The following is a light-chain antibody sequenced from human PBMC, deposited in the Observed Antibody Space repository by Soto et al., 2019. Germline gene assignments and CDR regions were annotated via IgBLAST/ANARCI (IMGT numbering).Light chain of an antibody. CDR3: ISYTSSSTSYV. V-gene: IGLV2-14*01. CDR2: DVS. CDR1: SSDVGGYNY. Sequence: QSALTQPASVSGSPGQSITISCTGTSSDVGGYNYVSWYQQHPGKAPKLMIYDVSNRPSGVSNRFSGSKSGNTASLTISGLQAEDEAAYYCISYTSSSTSYVFGTGTKLTVL. J-gene: IGLJ1*01.